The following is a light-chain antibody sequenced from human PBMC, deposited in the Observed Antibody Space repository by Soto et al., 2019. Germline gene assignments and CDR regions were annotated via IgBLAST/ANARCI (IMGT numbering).Light chain of an antibody. CDR3: QQYHKWPPWT. CDR1: QSVSSN. CDR2: GAS. V-gene: IGKV3-15*01. Sequence: EIVMTQSPATLSVSPGERATLSCRSSQSVSSNLAWYQQNPGQAPRLLIYGASPSATGIPARFSGSGSVTEFTLTISSLQSADFAVYYCQQYHKWPPWTFGQGTKVEIK. J-gene: IGKJ1*01.